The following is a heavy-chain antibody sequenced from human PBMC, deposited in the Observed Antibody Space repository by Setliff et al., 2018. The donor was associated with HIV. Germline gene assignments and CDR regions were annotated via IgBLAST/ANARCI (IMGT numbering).Heavy chain of an antibody. CDR3: ATYNYVSRGYYSVWFDT. D-gene: IGHD3-22*01. CDR1: GGFISASDYY. CDR2: IYHSGDA. Sequence: SETLSLTCTVSGGFISASDYYWSWIRQRPGKGLEWIGYIYHSGDAYYNPTLKSRLSLSVDTSRDQFSLDLTSVTAADTAVYYCATYNYVSRGYYSVWFDTWGQGTLVTVSS. J-gene: IGHJ5*02. V-gene: IGHV4-31*03.